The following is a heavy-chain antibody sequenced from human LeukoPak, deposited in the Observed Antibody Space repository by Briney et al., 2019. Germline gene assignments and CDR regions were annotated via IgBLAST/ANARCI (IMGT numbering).Heavy chain of an antibody. CDR2: IKSILDGGTT. J-gene: IGHJ4*02. D-gene: IGHD3-16*01. V-gene: IGHV3-15*01. CDR3: TTGFFMS. CDR1: GFTFSNAW. Sequence: GGSLRLSCAASGFTFSNAWMNWVRQAPGKGLEWVGRIKSILDGGTTDYAAPVKGRFAISRDDSEDTLYLQMNSLKTEDTAVYYCTTGFFMSWGQGTLVTVSS.